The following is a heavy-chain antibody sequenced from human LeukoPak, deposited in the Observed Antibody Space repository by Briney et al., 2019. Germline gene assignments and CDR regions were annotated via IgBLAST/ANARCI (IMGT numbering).Heavy chain of an antibody. V-gene: IGHV4-31*03. CDR1: GGSISSGGYY. J-gene: IGHJ4*02. Sequence: SETLSLTCTVSGGSISSGGYYWTWIRQHPGKGLEWIGYIYYSGTTYYNPSLESRVTISVDTSKNQFSPKLSSVTAVDTAVYYCVRNSNDYSYFDYWGQGTLVTVSA. D-gene: IGHD3-22*01. CDR2: IYYSGTT. CDR3: VRNSNDYSYFDY.